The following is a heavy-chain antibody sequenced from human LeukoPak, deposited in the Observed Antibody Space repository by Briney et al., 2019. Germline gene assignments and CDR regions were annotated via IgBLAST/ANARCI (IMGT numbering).Heavy chain of an antibody. V-gene: IGHV4-34*01. CDR2: INHSGST. J-gene: IGHJ3*02. CDR1: GGSFSGYY. Sequence: SETLSLTCAVYGGSFSGYYWSWIRQPPGKGLEWIGEINHSGSTNYNPSLKSRVTISVDTSKNQFSLKLSSVTAADTAVYYCARLWVGYCSSTSCPGAFDIWGQGTMVTVSS. D-gene: IGHD2-2*01. CDR3: ARLWVGYCSSTSCPGAFDI.